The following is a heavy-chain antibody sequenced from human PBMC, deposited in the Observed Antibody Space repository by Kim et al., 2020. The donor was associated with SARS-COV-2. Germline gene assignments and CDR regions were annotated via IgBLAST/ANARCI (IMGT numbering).Heavy chain of an antibody. CDR2: ISGSGGST. J-gene: IGHJ4*02. CDR1: GFTFSSYA. D-gene: IGHD2-8*01. CDR3: AKDSTIVRCQHIDY. V-gene: IGHV3-23*01. Sequence: GGSLRLSCAASGFTFSSYAMSWVRQAPGKGLEWVSAISGSGGSTYYADSVKGRFTISRDNSKNTLYLQMNSLRAEDTAVYYCAKDSTIVRCQHIDYWGQGTLVTVSS.